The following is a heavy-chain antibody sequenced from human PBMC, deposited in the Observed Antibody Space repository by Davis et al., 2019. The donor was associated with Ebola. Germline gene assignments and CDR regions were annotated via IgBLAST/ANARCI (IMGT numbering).Heavy chain of an antibody. CDR2: IYPGDSDT. J-gene: IGHJ6*02. V-gene: IGHV5-51*01. CDR3: ARGTASDTRGSYDYVWGQWGMDV. D-gene: IGHD3-16*01. Sequence: GESLKISCQGSGYSFTSYWIGWVRQMPGKGLEWMGIIYPGDSDTRYSPSFQGQVTISADKSISTAYLQWSSLKASDTAMYYCARGTASDTRGSYDYVWGQWGMDVWGQGTTVTVSS. CDR1: GYSFTSYW.